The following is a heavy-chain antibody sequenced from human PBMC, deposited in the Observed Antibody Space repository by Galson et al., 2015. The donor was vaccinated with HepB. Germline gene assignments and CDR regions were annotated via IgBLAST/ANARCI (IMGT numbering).Heavy chain of an antibody. CDR2: ISAYNGNT. D-gene: IGHD4-17*01. CDR1: GYTFTSYG. J-gene: IGHJ6*02. Sequence: SVKVSCKASGYTFTSYGISWVRQAPGKGLEWMGWISAYNGNTNYAQKLQGRVTMTTDTSTSTAYMELRSLRSDDTAVYYCARICMTTVTRTCGYYYGMDVWGQGTTVTVSS. V-gene: IGHV1-18*01. CDR3: ARICMTTVTRTCGYYYGMDV.